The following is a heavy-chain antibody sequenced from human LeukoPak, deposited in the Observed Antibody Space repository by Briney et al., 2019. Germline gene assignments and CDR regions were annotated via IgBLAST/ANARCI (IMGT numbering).Heavy chain of an antibody. CDR3: AKDDAWLRFGE. CDR1: GFTFSSYS. D-gene: IGHD3-10*01. J-gene: IGHJ4*02. CDR2: ISSRSGYI. V-gene: IGHV3-21*04. Sequence: GGSLRLSCAASGFTFSSYSMNWVRQAPGKGLEWVSSISSRSGYIYYADSVKGRFTISRDNAKNSLYLQMISLTAEDTAVYYCAKDDAWLRFGEWSQGTLVTVSS.